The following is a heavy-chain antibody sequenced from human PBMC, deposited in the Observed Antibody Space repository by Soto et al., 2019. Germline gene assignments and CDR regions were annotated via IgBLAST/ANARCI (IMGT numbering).Heavy chain of an antibody. CDR2: IHPGDSDT. CDR1: GFSFTSYG. V-gene: IGHV5-51*01. D-gene: IGHD2-21*02. CDR3: FRQSVYCDGDWFYYFDY. Sequence: PGESLKISCKGSGFSFTSYGIGWVRQMPGKGLEWMGIIHPGDSDTRYRPSFQGQVTISADKSISTAYLQWSGLKASDTAMYYCFRQSVYCDGDWFYYFDYWGQGSLVTVSS. J-gene: IGHJ4*02.